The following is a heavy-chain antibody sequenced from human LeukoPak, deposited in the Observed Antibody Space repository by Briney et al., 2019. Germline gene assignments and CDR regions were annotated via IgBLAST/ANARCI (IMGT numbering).Heavy chain of an antibody. Sequence: GGSLRLSYAASGFTFSTYWMHWVRQAPGKGLVWVSRTNADGRSTSYADSVKGRFTISRDNAKNTLYLQMNSLRADDPAIYSLVRDISDTGVYWGQGTLVSVSS. D-gene: IGHD1-14*01. CDR3: VRDISDTGVY. CDR1: GFTFSTYW. J-gene: IGHJ4*02. V-gene: IGHV3-74*01. CDR2: TNADGRST.